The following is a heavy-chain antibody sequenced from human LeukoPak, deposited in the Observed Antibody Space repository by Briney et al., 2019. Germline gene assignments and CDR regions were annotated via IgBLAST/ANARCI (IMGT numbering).Heavy chain of an antibody. Sequence: GRSLRLSCAASGFTFSSYGMHWVRQAPGKGLEWVAVIWYDGSNKYYADSVKGRFTISRDNSKNTLYLQMNSLRAEDTAVYYCARVGGYSSSWYLDYWGQGTLVTVSS. D-gene: IGHD6-13*01. CDR1: GFTFSSYG. CDR2: IWYDGSNK. J-gene: IGHJ4*02. CDR3: ARVGGYSSSWYLDY. V-gene: IGHV3-33*08.